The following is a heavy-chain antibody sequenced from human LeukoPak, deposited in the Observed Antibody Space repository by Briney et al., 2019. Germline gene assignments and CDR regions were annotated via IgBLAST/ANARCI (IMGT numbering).Heavy chain of an antibody. CDR3: ARVQSPILSWFDP. CDR2: IYYSGST. D-gene: IGHD3-9*01. CDR1: GGSISSYY. Sequence: SETLSLTCTVSGGSISSYYWSWIRQPPGKGLEWIGYIYYSGSTNYNPSLKSRVTISVDTSKNQFSLKLSSVTGADTAVYYCARVQSPILSWFDPWGQGTLVTVSS. V-gene: IGHV4-59*01. J-gene: IGHJ5*02.